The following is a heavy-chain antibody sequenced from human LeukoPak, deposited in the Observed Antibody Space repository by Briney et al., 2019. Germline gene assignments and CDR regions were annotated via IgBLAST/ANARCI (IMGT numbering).Heavy chain of an antibody. CDR1: GGSISISNYY. CDR3: AREYYYDSSGPDY. J-gene: IGHJ4*02. Sequence: SETLSLTCTVSGGSISISNYYWGWIRQPPGKGLEWIGSMSYSGRTYYNPSLKTRVTVSLDTSKNQFSLNLISVTAADTAVYYCAREYYYDSSGPDYWGQGTLVTVSS. CDR2: MSYSGRT. D-gene: IGHD3-22*01. V-gene: IGHV4-39*07.